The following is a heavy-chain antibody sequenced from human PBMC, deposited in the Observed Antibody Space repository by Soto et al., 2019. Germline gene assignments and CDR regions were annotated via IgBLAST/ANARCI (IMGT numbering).Heavy chain of an antibody. V-gene: IGHV1-18*04. CDR3: ARIHLGYTAMVRYYYGMDV. CDR1: GCTFPRDG. J-gene: IGHJ6*02. Sequence: ASEKVSCKASGCTFPRDGIRWVRQATGQGLGWMGWISAYNGNTNYAQRRQGRVTRTTDTSTSTAYMELRSLRSDDTAVYYCARIHLGYTAMVRYYYGMDVWGQGTTVTVSS. D-gene: IGHD5-18*01. CDR2: ISAYNGNT.